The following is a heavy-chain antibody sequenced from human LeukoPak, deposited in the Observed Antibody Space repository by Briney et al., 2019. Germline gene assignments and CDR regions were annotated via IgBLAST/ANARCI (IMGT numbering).Heavy chain of an antibody. CDR1: GGSFSGYY. V-gene: IGHV4-34*01. J-gene: IGHJ4*02. D-gene: IGHD3-10*01. Sequence: SETLSLTCAVYGGSFSGYYWSWIRQPPGKGLEWIGEINHSGSTNYNPSLKSRVTISVDTSKNQFSLKLSSVTAADTAVYYCERGRGLYAHWGQGTLVTVSS. CDR3: ERGRGLYAH. CDR2: INHSGST.